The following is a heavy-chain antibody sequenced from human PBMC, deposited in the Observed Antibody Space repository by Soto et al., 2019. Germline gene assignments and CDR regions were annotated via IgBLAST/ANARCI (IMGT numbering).Heavy chain of an antibody. CDR1: GFTFSSYW. D-gene: IGHD2-21*02. CDR3: ARVQYFGYGGNSYFDY. V-gene: IGHV3-7*01. CDR2: IKQDGSEK. Sequence: GGSLRLSCAASGFTFSSYWMSWVRQAPGKGLEWVANIKQDGSEKYYVDSVKGRFTISRDNAKNSLYLQMNSLRAEDTAVYYCARVQYFGYGGNSYFDYWGQGTLVTVSS. J-gene: IGHJ4*02.